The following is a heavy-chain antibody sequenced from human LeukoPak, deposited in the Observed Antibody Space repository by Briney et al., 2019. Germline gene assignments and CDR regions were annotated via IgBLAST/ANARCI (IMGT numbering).Heavy chain of an antibody. V-gene: IGHV1-8*03. CDR1: GYTFTNYE. CDR3: AMRPSVLLWFGELSSWFDP. D-gene: IGHD3-10*01. Sequence: GASVRVSCKASGYTFTNYEINWVRQATGQGLEWMGWMNPSSGNTGYAQKFQGRVTILRNTSSTTVFMELSSLRSDDTAVYYCAMRPSVLLWFGELSSWFDPWGQGTLVTVSS. J-gene: IGHJ5*02. CDR2: MNPSSGNT.